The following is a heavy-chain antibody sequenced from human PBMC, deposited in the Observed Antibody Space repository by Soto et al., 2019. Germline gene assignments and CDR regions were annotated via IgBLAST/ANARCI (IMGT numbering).Heavy chain of an antibody. V-gene: IGHV1-18*04. CDR3: ARGSRDYIDYYFDY. CDR2: ISDYNDNT. Sequence: QVQLVQSGAEMQKPGASVKVSCKASGYTFTSYGISWVRQAPGQGLEWMGWISDYNDNTKSAQKLQGRVTMTKDTSTSTAYMELRSLRSDDTAVYYCARGSRDYIDYYFDYWGQGTLVTVSS. D-gene: IGHD4-17*01. J-gene: IGHJ4*02. CDR1: GYTFTSYG.